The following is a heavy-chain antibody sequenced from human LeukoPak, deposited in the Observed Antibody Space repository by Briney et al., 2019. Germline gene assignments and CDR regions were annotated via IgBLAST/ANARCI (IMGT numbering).Heavy chain of an antibody. Sequence: PSETLCLTCTVSGGSISSYYWSWIRQPPGKGLEWIGYIYYSGSTNYNPSLKSRVTISVDTSKNQFSLKLSSVTAADTAVYYCARDDGYWGQGTLVTVSS. J-gene: IGHJ4*02. CDR1: GGSISSYY. CDR3: ARDDGY. D-gene: IGHD5-24*01. V-gene: IGHV4-59*01. CDR2: IYYSGST.